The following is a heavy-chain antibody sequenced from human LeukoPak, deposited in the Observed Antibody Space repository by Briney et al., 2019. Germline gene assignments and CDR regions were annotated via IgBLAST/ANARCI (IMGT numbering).Heavy chain of an antibody. CDR1: GFTFSSYG. Sequence: GGSLRLSCSASGFTFSSYGMSWVRQAPGKGLEWVSGITGSGSAYYGDSVKGRFAISRDNSKNTLYLQMNSLRAEDTAVYYCVKDLMAEGGYSGYGIDYWGQGTLVTVSS. V-gene: IGHV3-23*01. CDR2: ITGSGSA. J-gene: IGHJ4*02. CDR3: VKDLMAEGGYSGYGIDY. D-gene: IGHD5-12*01.